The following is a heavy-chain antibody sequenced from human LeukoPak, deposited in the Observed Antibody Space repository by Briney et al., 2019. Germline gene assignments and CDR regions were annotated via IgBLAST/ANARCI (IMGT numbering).Heavy chain of an antibody. D-gene: IGHD1-26*01. J-gene: IGHJ4*02. CDR3: ARVGGSYYHFDY. CDR2: ISYDGSNK. Sequence: PGGSLRLSCAASGFTFSSYAMHWVRQAPGKGLEWVAVISYDGSNKYYADSVKGRFIISRDNSKNTLYLQMNSLRAEDTAVYYCARVGGSYYHFDYWGQGTLVTVSS. CDR1: GFTFSSYA. V-gene: IGHV3-30-3*01.